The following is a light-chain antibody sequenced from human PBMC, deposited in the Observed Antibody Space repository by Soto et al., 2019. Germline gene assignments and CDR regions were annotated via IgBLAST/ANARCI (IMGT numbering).Light chain of an antibody. CDR1: SSDVGGYNY. V-gene: IGLV2-8*01. CDR2: EVS. Sequence: QSALTQPPSASGSPGQSVTISCTGTSSDVGGYNYVSWYQQHPGKAPKLMIYEVSKRPSGVPDRFSGSKSGNTASLTVSGLPAEDEADYYRSSYAGSNNFVVFGGGTKVTVL. CDR3: SSYAGSNNFVV. J-gene: IGLJ2*01.